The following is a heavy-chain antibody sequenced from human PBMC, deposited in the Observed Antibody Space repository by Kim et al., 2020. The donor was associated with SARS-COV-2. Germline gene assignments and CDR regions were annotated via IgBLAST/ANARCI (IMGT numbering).Heavy chain of an antibody. J-gene: IGHJ4*02. CDR1: GFTFSSYG. CDR2: ISYDGSNK. D-gene: IGHD3-16*01. Sequence: GGSLRLSCAASGFTFSSYGMHWVRQAPGKGLEWVAVISYDGSNKYYADSVKGRFTISRDNSKNTLYLQMNSLRAEDTAVYYCANGDGGSLNGPFDYWGQGTLVTVSS. CDR3: ANGDGGSLNGPFDY. V-gene: IGHV3-30*18.